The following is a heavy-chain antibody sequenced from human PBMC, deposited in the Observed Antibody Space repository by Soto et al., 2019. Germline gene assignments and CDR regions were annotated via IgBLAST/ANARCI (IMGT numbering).Heavy chain of an antibody. D-gene: IGHD3-22*01. CDR3: ARVIPSFFFYDMAVRGLDTMATLDS. V-gene: IGHV1-46*01. J-gene: IGHJ5*01. CDR2: INPGGGST. CDR1: GYEFTIHH. Sequence: GYEFTIHHLPWEKQAPGQGLEWMGMINPGGGSTSYAQKFQGRVTMTWDTSTSTVYMDVRSLRSEDKALYFCARVIPSFFFYDMAVRGLDTMATLDS.